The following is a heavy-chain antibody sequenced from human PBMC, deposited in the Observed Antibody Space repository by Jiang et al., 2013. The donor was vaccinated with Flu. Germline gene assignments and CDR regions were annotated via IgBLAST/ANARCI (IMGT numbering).Heavy chain of an antibody. CDR2: IYYSGST. CDR1: GGSISSYY. Sequence: PGLVKPSETLSLTCTVSGGSISSYYWSWIRQPPGKGLEWIGYIYYSGSTNYNPSLKSRVTISVDTSKNQFSLKLSSVTAADTAVYYCARHSKAVAGTPFDYWGQGTLVTVSS. D-gene: IGHD6-19*01. J-gene: IGHJ4*02. CDR3: ARHSKAVAGTPFDY. V-gene: IGHV4-59*08.